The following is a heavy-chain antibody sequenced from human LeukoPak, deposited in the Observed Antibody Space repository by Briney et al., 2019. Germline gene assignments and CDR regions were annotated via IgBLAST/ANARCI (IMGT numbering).Heavy chain of an antibody. Sequence: SETLSLTCAVSGASISSSIHYWGWVRRPPGKGLEWIGSVYYSGGTYYNPSLESRLTISVDTSNNRFSLKLKSVTAADTAVYYCAREKFTIFGAVTHTQFDYWGQGTLVTVSS. CDR2: VYYSGGT. V-gene: IGHV4-39*02. CDR3: AREKFTIFGAVTHTQFDY. J-gene: IGHJ4*02. CDR1: GASISSSIHY. D-gene: IGHD3-3*01.